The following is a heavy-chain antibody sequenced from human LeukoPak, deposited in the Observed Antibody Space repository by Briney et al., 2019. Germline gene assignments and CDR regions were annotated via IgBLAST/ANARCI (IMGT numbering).Heavy chain of an antibody. CDR1: GFTFSYYG. Sequence: GGSLRLSCAASGFTFSYYGIHWVRQAPGKGLEWVAFIRYNGNDKWYADSVKGRFTISRDNSKNTVFMQMNSLGAGDTAVYYRARDQSWSFDYWGQGTLVTVSS. CDR3: ARDQSWSFDY. V-gene: IGHV3-30*02. D-gene: IGHD2-15*01. J-gene: IGHJ4*02. CDR2: IRYNGNDK.